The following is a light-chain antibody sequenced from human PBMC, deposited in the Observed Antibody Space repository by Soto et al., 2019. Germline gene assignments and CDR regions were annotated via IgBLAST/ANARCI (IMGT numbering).Light chain of an antibody. V-gene: IGKV3-15*01. CDR2: GAS. J-gene: IGKJ5*01. CDR1: QSVSSN. CDR3: QQYNNWPSLT. Sequence: EIVMTQSPATLSVSPGERATLSCRASQSVSSNLAWYQQKPGQAPRLLIYGASTRATCIPARFSGSGSGTEFTLTISSLQSEDFAVYYCQQYNNWPSLTFGQGTRLEIK.